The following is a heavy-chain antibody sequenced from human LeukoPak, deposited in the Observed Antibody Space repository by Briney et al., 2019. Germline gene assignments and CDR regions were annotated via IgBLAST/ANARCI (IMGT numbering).Heavy chain of an antibody. V-gene: IGHV3-23*01. CDR1: GFTFNNYA. D-gene: IGHD2-2*01. J-gene: IGHJ3*02. Sequence: GGSLRLSCAASGFTFNNYAMTWVRQAPGKGLEWVSGASGSGGSTYYADSVKGRFTISRDNSKNTLYLQMNSLRAEDTAVYYCAKDVVVIPVAGDAFDIWGQGTMVTVSS. CDR2: ASGSGGST. CDR3: AKDVVVIPVAGDAFDI.